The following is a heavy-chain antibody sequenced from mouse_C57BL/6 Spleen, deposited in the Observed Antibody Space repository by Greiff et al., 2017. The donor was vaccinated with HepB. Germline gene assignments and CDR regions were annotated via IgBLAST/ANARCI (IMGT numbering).Heavy chain of an antibody. Sequence: EVKVVESGGGLVQSGRSLRLSCATSGFTFSDFYMEWVRQAPGKGLEWIAASRNKANDYTTEYSASVKGRFIVSRDTSQSILYLQMNALRAEDTAIYYCARVNWEDYAMDYWGQGTSVTVSS. CDR2: SRNKANDYTT. V-gene: IGHV7-1*01. CDR1: GFTFSDFY. D-gene: IGHD4-1*02. CDR3: ARVNWEDYAMDY. J-gene: IGHJ4*01.